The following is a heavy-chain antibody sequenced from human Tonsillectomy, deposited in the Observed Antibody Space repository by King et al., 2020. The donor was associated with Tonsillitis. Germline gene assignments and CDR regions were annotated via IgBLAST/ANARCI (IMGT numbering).Heavy chain of an antibody. D-gene: IGHD3-10*01. CDR1: GFTFSSYW. J-gene: IGHJ6*02. V-gene: IGHV3-74*01. CDR3: AMGYYYGSGSLYGMDV. CDR2: INSDGSST. Sequence: VQLVESGGGLVQPGGSLRLSCAASGFTFSSYWMHWVRQAPGKGLVWVSRINSDGSSTSYADSVKGRFTISRDNAKNTLYLQMNSLRAEDTAVYYCAMGYYYGSGSLYGMDVWGQGTTVTVSS.